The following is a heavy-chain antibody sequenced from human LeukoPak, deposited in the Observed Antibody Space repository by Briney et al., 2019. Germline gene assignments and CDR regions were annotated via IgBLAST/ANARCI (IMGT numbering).Heavy chain of an antibody. CDR2: INWNGGST. J-gene: IGHJ6*03. Sequence: GGSLRLSCAASGFTFDDYGMSWVRQAPGKGLEWVSGINWNGGSTGYADSVKGRFTISRDNAKNSLYLQMNSLRAEDTALYYCARGTTRLAYYYMDVWGKGTTVTISS. V-gene: IGHV3-20*04. D-gene: IGHD2-2*01. CDR1: GFTFDDYG. CDR3: ARGTTRLAYYYMDV.